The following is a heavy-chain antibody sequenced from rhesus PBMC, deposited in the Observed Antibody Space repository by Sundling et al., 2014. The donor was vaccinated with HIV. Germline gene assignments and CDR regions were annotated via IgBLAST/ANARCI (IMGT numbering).Heavy chain of an antibody. V-gene: IGHV4S13*01. CDR1: GGSMSGTYY. CDR3: EEGWTVGELKAAFGLDS. CDR2: VYSSSESP. D-gene: IGHD5-24*01. J-gene: IGHJ6*01. Sequence: QVQFQGSGPGLVKPSETLSLTCAVSGGSMSGTYYWTWIRQVPGMGLEWLGGVYSSSESPNYNPSLKSRVTISKDTSKSQFSLRLTSVTAADTAVYYFEEGWTVGELKAAFGLDSWGQAVVVTVSS.